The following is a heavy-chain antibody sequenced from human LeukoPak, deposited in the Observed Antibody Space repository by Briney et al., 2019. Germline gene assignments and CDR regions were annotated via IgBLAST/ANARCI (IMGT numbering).Heavy chain of an antibody. V-gene: IGHV3-11*04. CDR3: ATDGGPEYSSSWYLY. CDR2: ISNSGSAI. CDR1: GFTFSDSY. Sequence: GGSLRLSCAASGFTFSDSYMTWIRQAPGKGLEWVSYISNSGSAIYYADSVKGRFTISRDNAKNSLYLQMNSLRAEDTAVYYCATDGGPEYSSSWYLYWGQGTLVTVSS. D-gene: IGHD6-13*01. J-gene: IGHJ4*02.